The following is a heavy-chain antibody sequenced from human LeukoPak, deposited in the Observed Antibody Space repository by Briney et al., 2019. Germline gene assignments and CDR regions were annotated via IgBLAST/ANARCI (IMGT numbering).Heavy chain of an antibody. CDR2: INPKSGVT. D-gene: IGHD6-19*01. Sequence: ASVKVSCKASAYTSSSYYMHWVRQAPGQGLEWMGWINPKSGVTNYAQKFQGRVTMTWDTSINTTFMELSRLRSDDTAVYYCARRIAVAGSPVYYFDYWGQGTLVTVSS. V-gene: IGHV1-2*02. CDR3: ARRIAVAGSPVYYFDY. J-gene: IGHJ4*02. CDR1: AYTSSSYY.